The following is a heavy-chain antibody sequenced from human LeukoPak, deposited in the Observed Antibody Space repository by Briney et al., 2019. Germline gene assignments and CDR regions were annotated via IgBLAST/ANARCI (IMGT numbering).Heavy chain of an antibody. CDR3: ARDGTYTDYDPDFDI. J-gene: IGHJ4*02. CDR1: GFTFSRFW. Sequence: GGSLRLSCAASGFTFSRFWMSWVRQAPGKGLEWVANIKQDGSEKYYVDSVKGRFTISRDNAKNSLYLQMNSLRAEDTTVFYCARDGTYTDYDPDFDIWGQGTLVTVSS. D-gene: IGHD5-12*01. CDR2: IKQDGSEK. V-gene: IGHV3-7*04.